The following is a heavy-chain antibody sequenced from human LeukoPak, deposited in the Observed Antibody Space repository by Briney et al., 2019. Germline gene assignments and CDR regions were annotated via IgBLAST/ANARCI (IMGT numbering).Heavy chain of an antibody. V-gene: IGHV3-21*01. CDR2: ISSSSSYI. CDR3: ARDRRIVGAKGRYFDY. CDR1: GFTFTTYA. J-gene: IGHJ4*02. D-gene: IGHD1-26*01. Sequence: GGSLRLSCAASGFTFTTYAMSWVRQAPGKGLEWVSSISSSSSYIYYADSVKGRFTISRDNAKNSLYLQMNSLRAEDTAVYYCARDRRIVGAKGRYFDYWGQGTLVTVSS.